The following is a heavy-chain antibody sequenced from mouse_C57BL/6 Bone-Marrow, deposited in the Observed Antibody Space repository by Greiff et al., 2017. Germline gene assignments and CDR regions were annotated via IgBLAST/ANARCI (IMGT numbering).Heavy chain of an antibody. J-gene: IGHJ3*01. CDR2: IDPSDSYT. V-gene: IGHV1-69*01. Sequence: QVQLQQPGAELVMPGASVKLSCKASGYTFTSYWMHWVKQRPGQGLEWIGEIDPSDSYTNYNQKFKGKSTLTVDKSSSTAYIQLSSLKSEDSAVYYCASESNYGSWFAYWGQGTLVTVSA. CDR3: ASESNYGSWFAY. D-gene: IGHD2-5*01. CDR1: GYTFTSYW.